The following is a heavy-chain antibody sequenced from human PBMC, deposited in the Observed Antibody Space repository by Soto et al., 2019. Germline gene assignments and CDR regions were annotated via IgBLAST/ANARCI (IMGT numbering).Heavy chain of an antibody. D-gene: IGHD2-2*01. CDR2: IHYRGST. CDR3: ARCRDAFGFDS. CDR1: GGFISRGGYY. V-gene: IGHV4-31*03. J-gene: IGHJ4*02. Sequence: QVQLQESGPGLVEPSQTLSLTCSVSGGFISRGGYYWSWIRQFPGKGLEWIGYIHYRGSTYYNPSLKSRGSISVDMSKNQLSLNLTSVTAADTAVYYWARCRDAFGFDSWGQGTLVTVSS.